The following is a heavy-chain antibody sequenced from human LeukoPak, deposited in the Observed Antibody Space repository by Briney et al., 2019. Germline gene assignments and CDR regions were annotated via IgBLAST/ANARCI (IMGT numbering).Heavy chain of an antibody. CDR3: AKDTPGDSSGY. Sequence: GGSLRLSCAASGFTVSSNYMSWVRQAPGKGLEWVSVIYSGGSTYYADSVKGRFTISRDNSKNTLYLQMNSLRAEDTAVYYCAKDTPGDSSGYWGQGTLVTVSS. D-gene: IGHD3-22*01. CDR1: GFTVSSNY. CDR2: IYSGGST. J-gene: IGHJ4*02. V-gene: IGHV3-53*01.